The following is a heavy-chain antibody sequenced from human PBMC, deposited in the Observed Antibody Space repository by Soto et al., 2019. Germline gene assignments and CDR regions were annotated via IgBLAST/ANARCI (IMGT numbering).Heavy chain of an antibody. V-gene: IGHV3-30-3*01. CDR1: GFTFSSYA. CDR3: AREAIVVVPAAEYYYYYGMDV. CDR2: ISYDGSNK. D-gene: IGHD2-2*01. Sequence: QVQLVESGGGVVQPGRSLRLSCAASGFTFSSYAMHWVRQAPGKGLEWVAVISYDGSNKYYADSVKGRFTISRDNSKNTLYLQMNSLRAEDTAVYYCAREAIVVVPAAEYYYYYGMDVW. J-gene: IGHJ6*01.